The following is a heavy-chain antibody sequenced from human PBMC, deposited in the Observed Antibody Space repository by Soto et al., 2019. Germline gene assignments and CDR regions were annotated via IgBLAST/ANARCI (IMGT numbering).Heavy chain of an antibody. CDR2: VYYSGST. CDR3: AKVKTWTYLDF. CDR1: GGSISGYY. Sequence: SETLSLTCTLSGGSISGYYWSWIRQPPGKALEWIGYVYYSGSTKYNPSLESRVTISVDMSNNQFSLMLTSVTAADTALYYCAKVKTWTYLDFWGQGTLVTVSS. J-gene: IGHJ4*02. V-gene: IGHV4-59*01. D-gene: IGHD5-12*01.